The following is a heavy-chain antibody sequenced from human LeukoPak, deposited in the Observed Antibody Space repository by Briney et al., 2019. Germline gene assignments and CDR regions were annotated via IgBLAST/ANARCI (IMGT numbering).Heavy chain of an antibody. V-gene: IGHV4-34*01. Sequence: TSETLSLTCAVYGGSFSGYYWSWIRQPPGKGLEWIGEINHSGSTNYNPSLKSRATISVDTSKSQFSLKLSSVTAADTAVYYCARGTISLRYWGQGTLVTVSS. CDR2: INHSGST. J-gene: IGHJ4*02. D-gene: IGHD3-9*01. CDR1: GGSFSGYY. CDR3: ARGTISLRY.